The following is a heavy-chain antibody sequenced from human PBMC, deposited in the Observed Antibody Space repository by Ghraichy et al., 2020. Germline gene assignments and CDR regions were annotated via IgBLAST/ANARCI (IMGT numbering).Heavy chain of an antibody. Sequence: SETLSLTCTVSGGSISSSSYYWGWIRQPPGKGLEWIGSIYYSGSTYYNPSLKSRVTISVDTSKNQFSLKLSSVTAADTAVYYCARVDDYYGMDVWGQGTTVTISS. V-gene: IGHV4-39*01. CDR1: GGSISSSSYY. CDR2: IYYSGST. J-gene: IGHJ6*02. CDR3: ARVDDYYGMDV.